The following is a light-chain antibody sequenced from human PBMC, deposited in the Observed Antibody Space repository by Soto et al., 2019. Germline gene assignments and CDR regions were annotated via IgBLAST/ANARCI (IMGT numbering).Light chain of an antibody. CDR3: QQYYSYSTT. V-gene: IGKV1-5*01. CDR2: DAS. CDR1: QSISNW. Sequence: DLQMTQSPSTLSASVGDRVTITCRASQSISNWLAWYQQKPGKAPKFLIYDASSLESGVPSRFSGSGSGTEFTLTISSLQPDDFATYYCQQYYSYSTTFGPGTKVDIK. J-gene: IGKJ3*01.